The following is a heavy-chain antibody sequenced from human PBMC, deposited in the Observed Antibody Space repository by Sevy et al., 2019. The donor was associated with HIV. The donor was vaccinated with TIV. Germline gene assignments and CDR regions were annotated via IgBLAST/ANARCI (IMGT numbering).Heavy chain of an antibody. Sequence: GGSLRLSCAASGFSLDSYWMSWVRQTPGKGLEWVANIKQDGSVTYYVDSVKGRSTISRDNARNLVYLQMNSLRVEDTALYYCVRAVAAHDSFWGQGTLVTVSS. V-gene: IGHV3-7*01. J-gene: IGHJ4*02. CDR2: IKQDGSVT. CDR3: VRAVAAHDSF. D-gene: IGHD6-13*01. CDR1: GFSLDSYW.